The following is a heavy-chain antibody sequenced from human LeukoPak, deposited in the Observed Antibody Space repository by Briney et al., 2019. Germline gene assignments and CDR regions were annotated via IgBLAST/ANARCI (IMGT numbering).Heavy chain of an antibody. CDR3: AKEPEQDYSYSYLHVDY. CDR2: IQYYGSKK. V-gene: IGHV3-30*02. J-gene: IGHJ4*02. D-gene: IGHD5-18*01. Sequence: GGSLRLSCAASGFTLCNYGMHWVRQAPGKGPEGVAFIQYYGSKKYYADSVKGRFTISRDNAQNTLYLQMNRLRDEETAVHYYAKEPEQDYSYSYLHVDYWGQGTLVTVSS. CDR1: GFTLCNYG.